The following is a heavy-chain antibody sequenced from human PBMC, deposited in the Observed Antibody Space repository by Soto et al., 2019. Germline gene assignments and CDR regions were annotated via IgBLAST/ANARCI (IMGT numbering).Heavy chain of an antibody. CDR1: GDTFTIFA. D-gene: IGHD5-12*01. CDR3: ERDLGSGYDPGDY. V-gene: IGHV1-69*12. CDR2: IIPTIGTT. Sequence: QVQLVQSGAEVKKPGSSVKVSCKASGDTFTIFAISWVLQAPGQGLEWQGGIIPTIGTTNYAQRCQGRITITGDESTGTAYMELSSLKSEDTAVYYCERDLGSGYDPGDYWGQGTLVTVSS. J-gene: IGHJ4*02.